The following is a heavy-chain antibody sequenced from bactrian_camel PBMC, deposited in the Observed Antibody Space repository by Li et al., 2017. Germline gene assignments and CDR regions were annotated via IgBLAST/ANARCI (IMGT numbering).Heavy chain of an antibody. V-gene: IGHV3S53*01. CDR2: IYSDSIT. Sequence: VQLVESGGGSVQAGGSLRLACVASGHTYSMAWFRQAPGKEREGVAAIYSDSITTNYADSVKGRFAISLDIIKYTTYLQMNSLKPEDTATYFCNVGFCGTWPPGQDNYWGHGTQVTVS. CDR3: NVGFCGTWPPGQDNY. CDR1: GHTYSM. J-gene: IGHJ4*01. D-gene: IGHD2*01.